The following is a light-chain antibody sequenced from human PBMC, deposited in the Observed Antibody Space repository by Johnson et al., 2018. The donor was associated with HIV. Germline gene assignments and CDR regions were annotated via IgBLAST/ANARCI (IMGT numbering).Light chain of an antibody. Sequence: SVLTQPPSVSAAPGQKVTISCSGSSSNIGNNYVSWYQQLPGTAPKLLIYENNKRPSGIPDRFSGSKSGTSATLGITGLQTGAEADYYCGTWDSSLSAVFGTGTKVTVL. CDR2: ENN. CDR1: SSNIGNNY. CDR3: GTWDSSLSAV. J-gene: IGLJ1*01. V-gene: IGLV1-51*02.